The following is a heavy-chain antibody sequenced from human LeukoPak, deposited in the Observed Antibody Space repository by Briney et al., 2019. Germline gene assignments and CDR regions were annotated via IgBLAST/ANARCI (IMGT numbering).Heavy chain of an antibody. D-gene: IGHD6-13*01. J-gene: IGHJ4*02. CDR1: AFTFDDYG. CDR2: INWNGGST. CDR3: ARQGIYSSSWYSPSDY. Sequence: GGSLRLSCAASAFTFDDYGMSWVRQAPGKWLEWVSGINWNGGSTGYADSVKGRFTISRDNAKNSLYLQMNSLRAEDTALYYCARQGIYSSSWYSPSDYWGQGTLVTVSS. V-gene: IGHV3-20*04.